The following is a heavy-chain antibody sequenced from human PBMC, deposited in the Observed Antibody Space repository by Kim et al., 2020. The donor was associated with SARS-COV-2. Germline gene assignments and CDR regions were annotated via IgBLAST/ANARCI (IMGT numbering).Heavy chain of an antibody. V-gene: IGHV1-18*01. CDR1: GFTFTSYG. D-gene: IGHD1-26*01. Sequence: ASVKVSCKASGFTFTSYGISWVRQAPGQGLEWMGWISTFNGNTNYAQKLQGRVTMTTDTSTSTTYMELTSLRSDHTAAYYCVRGGAKNWYIDYWGQGTLVTVS. CDR3: VRGGAKNWYIDY. CDR2: ISTFNGNT. J-gene: IGHJ4*02.